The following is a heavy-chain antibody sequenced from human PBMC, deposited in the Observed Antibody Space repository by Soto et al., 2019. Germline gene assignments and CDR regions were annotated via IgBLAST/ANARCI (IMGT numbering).Heavy chain of an antibody. V-gene: IGHV4-34*01. D-gene: IGHD1-26*01. CDR3: ARGPKGEVGGTWYYYAMDV. CDR2: INHSGST. Sequence: SETLSLTCAFYCGSFIGYYWSWIRQPPGKGLEWIGEINHSGSTNYNPSLKSRVTISVDTSKNQFSLKLNSVTAADTAVYYCARGPKGEVGGTWYYYAMDVWGQGTTVTVSS. CDR1: CGSFIGYY. J-gene: IGHJ6*02.